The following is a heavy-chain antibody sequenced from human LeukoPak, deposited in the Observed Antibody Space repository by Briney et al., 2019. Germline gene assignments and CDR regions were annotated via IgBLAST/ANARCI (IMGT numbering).Heavy chain of an antibody. CDR3: ARDPKRVVVPAASSYGMDV. CDR2: IYTSGST. D-gene: IGHD2-2*01. CDR1: GGSISSYY. J-gene: IGHJ6*02. V-gene: IGHV4-4*07. Sequence: SETLSLTCTVSGGSISSYYWSWIRQPAGKGLEWIGRIYTSGSTNYNPSLKSRVTMSVDTSKNQFSLKLSSVTAADTAVYYCARDPKRVVVPAASSYGMDVWGQGTMVTVSS.